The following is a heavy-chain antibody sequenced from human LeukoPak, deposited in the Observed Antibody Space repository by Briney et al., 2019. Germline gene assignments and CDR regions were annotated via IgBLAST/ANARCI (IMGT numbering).Heavy chain of an antibody. CDR2: INPNSGGT. CDR1: GYTFTGYY. Sequence: ASVKVSCKASGYTFTGYYMHWVRQAPGQGLEWMGWINPNSGGTNYAQKFQGRVTMTRDTSISTAYMELSSLRSEDTAVYYCARGSYISGQRGPNDCWGQGTLVTVSS. CDR3: ARGSYISGQRGPNDC. D-gene: IGHD6-19*01. V-gene: IGHV1-2*02. J-gene: IGHJ4*02.